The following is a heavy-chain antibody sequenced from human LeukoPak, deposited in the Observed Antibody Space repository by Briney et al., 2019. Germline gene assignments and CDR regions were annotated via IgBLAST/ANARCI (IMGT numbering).Heavy chain of an antibody. CDR1: GGSITTSDNY. CDR3: ARGETYYDILTGYRAWFDP. J-gene: IGHJ5*02. V-gene: IGHV4-39*07. Sequence: SETLSLTCIVSGGSITTSDNYWGWIRQPPGKGLEWIGAVHNSGCTYYNPSLKSRVTMSIDRSTNRFSLKLSSVTAADTAVYYCARGETYYDILTGYRAWFDPWGQGTLVTVSS. D-gene: IGHD3-9*01. CDR2: VHNSGCT.